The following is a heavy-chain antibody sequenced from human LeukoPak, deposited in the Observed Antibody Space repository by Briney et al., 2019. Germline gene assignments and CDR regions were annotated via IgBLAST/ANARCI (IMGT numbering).Heavy chain of an antibody. Sequence: PSETLSLTCAVYGGSFSGYYRSWTRQPPGKGLEWIGEINHSGSTNYNPSLKSRVTISVDTSKNQFSLKLSSVTAADTAVYYCARGGGLDYWGQGTLVTVSS. CDR1: GGSFSGYY. CDR3: ARGGGLDY. V-gene: IGHV4-34*01. D-gene: IGHD1-26*01. J-gene: IGHJ4*02. CDR2: INHSGST.